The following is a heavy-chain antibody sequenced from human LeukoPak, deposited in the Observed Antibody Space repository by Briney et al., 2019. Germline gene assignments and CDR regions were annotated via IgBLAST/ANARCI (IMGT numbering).Heavy chain of an antibody. CDR2: ISSSSSYI. Sequence: PGGSLRLSCAASGFTFSSYSMNWVRQAPGKGLEWVSSISSSSSYIYYADSVKGRFTISRDNAKNSLYLQMNSLRAEDTAVYYCARARTSGGWYYYYYMDVWGKGTTVTVSS. CDR1: GFTFSSYS. J-gene: IGHJ6*03. CDR3: ARARTSGGWYYYYYMDV. V-gene: IGHV3-21*01. D-gene: IGHD2-15*01.